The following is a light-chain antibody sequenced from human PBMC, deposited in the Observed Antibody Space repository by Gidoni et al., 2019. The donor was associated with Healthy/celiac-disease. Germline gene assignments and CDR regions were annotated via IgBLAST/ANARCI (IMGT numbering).Light chain of an antibody. J-gene: IGKJ3*01. CDR2: GAS. CDR1: QSVSSN. CDR3: QQYNNGPFT. Sequence: DIVITQSPATLSVSPGERATLSCRASQSVSSNLAWYQQKPGQAPRLLIYGASSMASGIPARFSGSGSGTEFTLTISSLQSEDFAVYYCQQYNNGPFTFGPGTKVDIK. V-gene: IGKV3-15*01.